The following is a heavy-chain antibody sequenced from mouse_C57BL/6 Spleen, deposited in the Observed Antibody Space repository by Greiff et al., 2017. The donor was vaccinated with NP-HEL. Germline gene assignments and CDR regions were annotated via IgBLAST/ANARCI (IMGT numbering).Heavy chain of an antibody. CDR1: GYTFTSYW. Sequence: QVQLQQPGAELVKPGASVKMSCKASGYTFTSYWITWVKQRPGQGLEWIGDIYPGSGSTNYNEKFKSKATLTVDTSSNTAYMQYSSLTSEDSAVYYCARRTANGDPFYAMDYWGQGTSVTVSS. D-gene: IGHD4-1*01. J-gene: IGHJ4*01. V-gene: IGHV1-55*01. CDR2: IYPGSGST. CDR3: ARRTANGDPFYAMDY.